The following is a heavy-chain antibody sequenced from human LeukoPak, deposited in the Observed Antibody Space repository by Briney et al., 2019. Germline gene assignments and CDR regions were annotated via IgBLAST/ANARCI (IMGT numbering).Heavy chain of an antibody. CDR1: GFTFDDYA. CDR3: AKGPYYYDSSGYSYFDY. D-gene: IGHD3-22*01. Sequence: GGSLRLSCAASGFTFDDYAMHWVRQAPGKGLEWVSGISWNSGSIGYADSVKGRFTISRDNAENSLYLQMNSLRAEDTALYYCAKGPYYYDSSGYSYFDYWGQGTLVTVSS. CDR2: ISWNSGSI. V-gene: IGHV3-9*01. J-gene: IGHJ4*02.